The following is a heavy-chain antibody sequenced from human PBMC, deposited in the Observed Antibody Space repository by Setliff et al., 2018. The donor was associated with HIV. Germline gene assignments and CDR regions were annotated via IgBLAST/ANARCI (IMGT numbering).Heavy chain of an antibody. CDR1: GGPLNSRNW. D-gene: IGHD3-10*01. CDR2: VFHSGSA. J-gene: IGHJ5*02. V-gene: IGHV4-4*02. Sequence: KTSETLSLTCAVSGGPLNSRNWWSWVRQPPGKGLEWIGEVFHSGSANSNASLRSRVTISVDTSKNQFSLKLSAVTAADTAVYYCARDHVFGSRTGFDPWGPGILVTVS. CDR3: ARDHVFGSRTGFDP.